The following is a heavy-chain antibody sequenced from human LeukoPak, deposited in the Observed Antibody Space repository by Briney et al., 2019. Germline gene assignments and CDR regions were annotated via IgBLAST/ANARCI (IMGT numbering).Heavy chain of an antibody. CDR2: ISGGGSNT. V-gene: IGHV3-23*01. D-gene: IGHD3-10*01. J-gene: IGHJ6*03. CDR1: AFSVSRNH. CDR3: AKSAGDYYYYYMDV. Sequence: GGSLRLSCVASAFSVSRNHVTWVRQAPGKGLEWVSSISGGGSNTYYADSVKGRFTISRDQSKNTLYVQMNSLRAEDTAIYYCAKSAGDYYYYYMDVWGKGTTVTVSS.